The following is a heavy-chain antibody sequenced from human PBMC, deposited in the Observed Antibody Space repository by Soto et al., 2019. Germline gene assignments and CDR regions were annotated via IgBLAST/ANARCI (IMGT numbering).Heavy chain of an antibody. D-gene: IGHD3-3*01. CDR1: GYTFTSYG. CDR2: ISAYNGNT. V-gene: IGHV1-18*01. J-gene: IGHJ5*02. CDR3: ARGITIFGVTAWFDP. Sequence: GASVKVSCKASGYTFTSYGISWVRQAPGQGLEWMGWISAYNGNTNYAQKLQGRVTMTTDTSTSTAYMELRSLRSDDTAVYYCARGITIFGVTAWFDPWGQGTLVTVSS.